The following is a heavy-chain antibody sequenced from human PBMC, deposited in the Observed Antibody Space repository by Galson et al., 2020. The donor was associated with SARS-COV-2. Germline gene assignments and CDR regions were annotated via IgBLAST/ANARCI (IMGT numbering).Heavy chain of an antibody. Sequence: SETLSLTCTVSGTSISSGSYSWNWIRQPPGKGLEWIGYISHSGGTYYNPSLKSRVTISGDRSKNQFSLRLSSVTTADTAVYYCARLHYGEYAPEAFDIWGPGTRVTVAS. CDR1: GTSISSGSYS. CDR3: ARLHYGEYAPEAFDI. V-gene: IGHV4-30-2*01. J-gene: IGHJ3*02. CDR2: ISHSGGT. D-gene: IGHD4-17*01.